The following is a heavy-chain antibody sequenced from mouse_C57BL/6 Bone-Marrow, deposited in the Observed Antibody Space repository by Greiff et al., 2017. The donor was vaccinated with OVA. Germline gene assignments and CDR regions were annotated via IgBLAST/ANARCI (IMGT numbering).Heavy chain of an antibody. D-gene: IGHD1-1*01. CDR2: ISDGGSYT. CDR1: GFTFSSYA. V-gene: IGHV5-4*01. J-gene: IGHJ2*01. CDR3: ARGYGLGY. Sequence: EVQLVESGGGLVKPGGSLKLSCAASGFTFSSYAMSWVRQTPEKRLEWVATISDGGSYTYYPDNVKGRFTISRDNAKNNLYLQMSHLKSEDTAMYYCARGYGLGYWGQGTTLTVSS.